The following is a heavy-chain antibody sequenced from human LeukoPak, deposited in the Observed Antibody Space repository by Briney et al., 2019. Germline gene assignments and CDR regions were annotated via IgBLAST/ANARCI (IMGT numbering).Heavy chain of an antibody. CDR2: ISWNSGSI. CDR3: AKAQLSAVTSLFDY. V-gene: IGHV3-9*03. CDR1: GFTFDDYA. Sequence: GRSLRLSXAASGFTFDDYAMHWVRQAPGKGLEWVSGISWNSGSICYADSVKGRFTISRDNAKNSLYLQMNSLRAEDMALYYCAKAQLSAVTSLFDYWGQGTLVTVSS. J-gene: IGHJ4*02. D-gene: IGHD1-1*01.